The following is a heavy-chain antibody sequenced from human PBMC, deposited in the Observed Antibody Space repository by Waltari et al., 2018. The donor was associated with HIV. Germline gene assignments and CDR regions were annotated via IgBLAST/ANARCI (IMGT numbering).Heavy chain of an antibody. V-gene: IGHV1-69*13. CDR1: GGTFSSYA. Sequence: QVQLVQSGAEGKKPGSSVKVSCKASGGTFSSYAISWVRQAPGQGLEWMGGIIPIFGTANDAQKVQGRVTITADESTSTAYMELSSLRSEDTAVYYCAREGGITMVRDAPMRGGGMDVWGQGTTVTVSS. CDR3: AREGGITMVRDAPMRGGGMDV. D-gene: IGHD3-10*01. J-gene: IGHJ6*02. CDR2: IIPIFGTA.